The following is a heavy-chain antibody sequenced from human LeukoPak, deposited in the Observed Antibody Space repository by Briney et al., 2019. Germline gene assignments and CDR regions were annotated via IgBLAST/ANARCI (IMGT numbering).Heavy chain of an antibody. D-gene: IGHD6-6*01. CDR3: ARGGVSIAARWFDP. V-gene: IGHV4-4*07. CDR2: INISGST. Sequence: PSETLSLTCTVSGGSISSDYWSWIRQPAGKGLEWIGRINISGSTNYNPSLKSRVTMSVDTSKNQFSLKLSSVTAADTAVYYCARGGVSIAARWFDPWGQGTLVTVSS. CDR1: GGSISSDY. J-gene: IGHJ5*02.